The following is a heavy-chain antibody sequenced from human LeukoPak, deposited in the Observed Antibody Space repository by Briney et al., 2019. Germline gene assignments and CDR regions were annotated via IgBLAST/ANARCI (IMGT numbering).Heavy chain of an antibody. V-gene: IGHV3-23*01. CDR2: ITGSTDDT. Sequence: PGGSLRLSCAASGFTFRDSGMRWVRQTPEKGLEWVSTITGSTDDTYYADSVKGRFTISRDNSKNTLFLQMNTLGSEDTAVYYCAKEVGSSSWYYFDSWGQGTLVTVSS. D-gene: IGHD6-13*01. J-gene: IGHJ4*02. CDR3: AKEVGSSSWYYFDS. CDR1: GFTFRDSG.